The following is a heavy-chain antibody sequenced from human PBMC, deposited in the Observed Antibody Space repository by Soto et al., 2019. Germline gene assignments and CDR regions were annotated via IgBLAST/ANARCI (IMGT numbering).Heavy chain of an antibody. D-gene: IGHD2-15*01. CDR3: ARGDIVVVVATYYYGMDV. CDR1: VGTFSSYA. V-gene: IGHV1-69*13. CDR2: IIPIFGTA. Sequence: WXSVKVSCKASVGTFSSYAISWVRQAPGQGLEWMGGIIPIFGTANYAQKFQGRVTITADESTSTTYMELSSLRSEDTAVYYCARGDIVVVVATYYYGMDVWGQGPTVTVSS. J-gene: IGHJ6*02.